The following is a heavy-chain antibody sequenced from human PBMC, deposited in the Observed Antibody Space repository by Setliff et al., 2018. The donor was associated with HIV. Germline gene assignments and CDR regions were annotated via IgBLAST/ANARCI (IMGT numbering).Heavy chain of an antibody. CDR1: GFTFSSYV. Sequence: QPGGSLRLSCAASGFTFSSYVMHWVRQAPGKGLECVAVVSFDGSYKYYPDSVKGRFTISRDNARNSLYLQMNSLRDEDTAMYYCARDPNALDYWGQGTLVTVSS. CDR3: ARDPNALDY. V-gene: IGHV3-30*04. CDR2: VSFDGSYK. J-gene: IGHJ4*02.